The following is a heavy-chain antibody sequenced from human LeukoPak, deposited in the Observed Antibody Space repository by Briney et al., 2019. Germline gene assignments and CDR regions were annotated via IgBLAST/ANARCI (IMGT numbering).Heavy chain of an antibody. J-gene: IGHJ4*02. Sequence: ASVKVSCKASGYTFTSYDINWVRQATGQGLEWMGWMNPNSGNTGYAQKFQGRVTMTRNTSISTAYMELSSLRSEDTAVYYCARVRYCSSTSCYRMGKSFDYWGQGTLVTVSS. CDR3: ARVRYCSSTSCYRMGKSFDY. CDR2: MNPNSGNT. V-gene: IGHV1-8*01. D-gene: IGHD2-2*02. CDR1: GYTFTSYD.